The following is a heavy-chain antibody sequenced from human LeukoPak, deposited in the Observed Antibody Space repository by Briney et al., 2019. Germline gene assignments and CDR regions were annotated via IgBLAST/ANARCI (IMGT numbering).Heavy chain of an antibody. CDR1: GFTFSSDG. V-gene: IGHV3-30*02. CDR2: IRYDGSNK. J-gene: IGHJ6*03. Sequence: GRCLRLSCAASGFTFSSDGMHWVRQAPRKGLGWVSVIRYDGSNKYYADSVKGGSTISRDNSKNTLYLHMKIMRAEDTAVYHCAKGGGYEAQYYYYYLDVWGKGTTVTISS. CDR3: AKGGGYEAQYYYYYLDV. D-gene: IGHD5-12*01.